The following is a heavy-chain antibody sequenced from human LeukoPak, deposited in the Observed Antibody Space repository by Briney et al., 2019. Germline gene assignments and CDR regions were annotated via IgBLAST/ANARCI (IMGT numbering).Heavy chain of an antibody. J-gene: IGHJ3*02. Sequence: GSLRLSCAASGFTFSSYWMSWIRQPAGKGLEWIGRISSSGSTNYNPSLKSRVTISVDTSKNQFSLKLSSVTAADTAVYFCARGPYSYDSSGAFDIWGQGTMVTVSS. CDR3: ARGPYSYDSSGAFDI. CDR1: GFTFSSYW. CDR2: ISSSGST. D-gene: IGHD3-22*01. V-gene: IGHV4-4*07.